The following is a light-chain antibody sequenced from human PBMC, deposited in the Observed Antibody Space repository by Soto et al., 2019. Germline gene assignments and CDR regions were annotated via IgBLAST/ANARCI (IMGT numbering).Light chain of an antibody. Sequence: DIQMTQSPSSLSASVGDRVTITCRASQSIRTYLNWFQQRPGKAPKLLIYAASTLQGGVPSRFSGSGSGTDFTLTISSLQSEDFATYYCQQSFASLSTFGQGTTVEI. J-gene: IGKJ1*01. CDR2: AAS. CDR1: QSIRTY. V-gene: IGKV1-39*01. CDR3: QQSFASLST.